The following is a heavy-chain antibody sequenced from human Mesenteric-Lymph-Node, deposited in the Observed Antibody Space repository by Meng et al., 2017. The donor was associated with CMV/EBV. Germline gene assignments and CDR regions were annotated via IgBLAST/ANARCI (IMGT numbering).Heavy chain of an antibody. Sequence: GGSLRLSCAASGFIFSSFDMHWVRRSAGKGLEWVAAIGTADDTHYAGSVRGRFTISRDNAKNSLYLQMNSLIAGDTAVYYCARGTTLYNMHVWGQGTTVTVSS. CDR3: ARGTTLYNMHV. V-gene: IGHV3-13*01. CDR1: GFIFSSFD. J-gene: IGHJ6*02. D-gene: IGHD5-24*01. CDR2: IGTADDT.